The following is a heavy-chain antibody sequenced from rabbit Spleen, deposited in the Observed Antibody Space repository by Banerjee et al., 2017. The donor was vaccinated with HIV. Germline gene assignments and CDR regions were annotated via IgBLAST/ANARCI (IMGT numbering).Heavy chain of an antibody. CDR3: TRDDGSGHYIDGYFNL. Sequence: QSLEESGGDLVKPGASLTLTCTASGFSFSSSYWMCWVRQAPGKGLEWIACIYGGSSSSTYYASWAKGRFTISKTSSTTVTLQATSLTAADTATYFCTRDDGSGHYIDGYFNLWGPGTLVTVS. J-gene: IGHJ4*01. V-gene: IGHV1S40*01. CDR2: IYGGSSSST. CDR1: GFSFSSSYW. D-gene: IGHD1-1*01.